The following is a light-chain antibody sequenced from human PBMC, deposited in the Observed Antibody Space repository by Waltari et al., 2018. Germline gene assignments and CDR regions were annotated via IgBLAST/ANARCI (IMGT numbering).Light chain of an antibody. J-gene: IGKJ4*02. Sequence: DIQMTQSPSSLSASVGDRFTITCRASQSISNSLAWYQQKPGKAPKVLLYRASTLESGVPSRFSGSGTGTDYTLTISSLQPEDFATYYCQQYAATPLTFGGGTKVEIK. CDR2: RAS. V-gene: IGKV1-NL1*01. CDR1: QSISNS. CDR3: QQYAATPLT.